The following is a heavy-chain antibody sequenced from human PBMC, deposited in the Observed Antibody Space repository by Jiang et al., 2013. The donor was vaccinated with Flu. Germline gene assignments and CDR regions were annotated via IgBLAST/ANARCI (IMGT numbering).Heavy chain of an antibody. CDR1: GGAFSSSV. J-gene: IGHJ5*02. V-gene: IGHV1-69*01. CDR2: IIPIFATT. D-gene: IGHD5-12*01. CDR3: ARGDVAGHWFDP. Sequence: SGAEVKKPGSSVKVSCKASGGAFSSSVISWVRQAPGQGLEWMGRIIPIFATTNCAQRFQGRVTITADESTNTAYMELSSLTSDDTAVYYCARGDVAGHWFDPWGQGTLVTVSS.